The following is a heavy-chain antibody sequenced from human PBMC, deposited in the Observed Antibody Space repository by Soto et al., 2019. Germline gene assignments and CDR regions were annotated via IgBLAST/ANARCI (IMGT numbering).Heavy chain of an antibody. CDR1: GGTFSSYA. D-gene: IGHD3-3*01. CDR3: AREGYYDFWSGYYSDYYYGMDV. Sequence: QVQLVQSGAEVKKPGSSVKVSCKASGGTFSSYAISWVRQAPGQGLEWMGGISPIFGTANYAQKFQGRVTITADESTSTAYMELSSLRSEDTAVYYCAREGYYDFWSGYYSDYYYGMDVWGQGTTVTVSS. V-gene: IGHV1-69*01. CDR2: ISPIFGTA. J-gene: IGHJ6*02.